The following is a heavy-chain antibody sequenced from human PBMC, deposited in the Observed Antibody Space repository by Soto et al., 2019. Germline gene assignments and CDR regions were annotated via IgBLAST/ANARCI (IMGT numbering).Heavy chain of an antibody. CDR1: GYTFTSYA. CDR3: ARDPGGGITFE. J-gene: IGHJ4*02. D-gene: IGHD3-16*01. CDR2: ISAYNGNT. V-gene: IGHV1-18*01. Sequence: QVQLVQSGAEVKKPGASVKVSCKASGYTFTSYAISWVRQAPGQGLEWMGWISAYNGNTKYAQKPQXXVTMPTDTSTSTAYMELRSLRSDDTAVYYCARDPGGGITFEWGQGTLVTVSS.